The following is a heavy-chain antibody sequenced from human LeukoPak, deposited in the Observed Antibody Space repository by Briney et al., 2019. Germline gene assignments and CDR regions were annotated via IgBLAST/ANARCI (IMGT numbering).Heavy chain of an antibody. J-gene: IGHJ4*02. Sequence: SETLCLTCAVSGGSISSSNWWSWVRQPPGKGLEWIGEIYHSGSTNYNPSLKSRVTISVDTSKNQFSLKLSSVTAADTAVYYCARGSTYSSGWYTGFDYWGQGSLVTVSS. CDR1: GGSISSSNW. CDR2: IYHSGST. CDR3: ARGSTYSSGWYTGFDY. D-gene: IGHD6-19*01. V-gene: IGHV4-4*02.